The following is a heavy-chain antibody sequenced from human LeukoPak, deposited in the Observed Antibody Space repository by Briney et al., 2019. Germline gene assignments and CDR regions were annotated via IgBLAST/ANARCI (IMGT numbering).Heavy chain of an antibody. CDR3: AGGGGIQLWLRGFDY. Sequence: PSETLSLTCAVYGGSFSGYYWSWIRQPPGKGLEWIGEINHSGSTNYNPSLKSRVTISVDTSKNQFSLKRSSVTAADTVLYYCAGGGGIQLWLRGFDYWGQGTLVTVSS. V-gene: IGHV4-34*01. CDR1: GGSFSGYY. J-gene: IGHJ4*02. CDR2: INHSGST. D-gene: IGHD5-18*01.